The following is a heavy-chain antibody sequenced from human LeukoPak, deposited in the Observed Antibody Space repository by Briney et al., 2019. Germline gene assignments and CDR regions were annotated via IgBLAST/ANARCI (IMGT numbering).Heavy chain of an antibody. CDR1: GYTLTAYY. Sequence: ASVKVSCKASGYTLTAYYMHWVRQAPGQGLEWMGWINPNSGGTNSSQKFQDRVTLTRDTSISTAYMELGSLRSDDTAIYYCARAYGSGSSYHPDYWGQGTLVTVSS. D-gene: IGHD3-10*01. CDR3: ARAYGSGSSYHPDY. V-gene: IGHV1-2*02. J-gene: IGHJ4*02. CDR2: INPNSGGT.